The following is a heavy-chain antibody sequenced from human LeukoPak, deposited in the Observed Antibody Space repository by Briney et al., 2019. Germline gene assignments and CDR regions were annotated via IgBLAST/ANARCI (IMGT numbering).Heavy chain of an antibody. CDR3: ARPLGSQGSYPLYNY. CDR2: MNPNSGGT. Sequence: ASVKVSCKASGYTFTGYYMHWVRQAPGQGLEWMGWMNPNSGGTNYAQKFQGRVTMTRDTSISTAYMELSRLRSDDTAVYYCARPLGSQGSYPLYNYWGQGTLVTVSS. J-gene: IGHJ4*02. V-gene: IGHV1-2*02. D-gene: IGHD3-16*01. CDR1: GYTFTGYY.